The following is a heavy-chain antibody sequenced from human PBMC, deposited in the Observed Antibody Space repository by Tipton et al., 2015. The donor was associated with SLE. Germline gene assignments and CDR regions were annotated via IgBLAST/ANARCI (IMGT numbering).Heavy chain of an antibody. CDR1: GGSVSSGSYY. D-gene: IGHD2-15*01. CDR3: ARTSFATGAFDY. V-gene: IGHV4-61*01. Sequence: TLSLTCTVSGGSVSSGSYYWAWIRQPPGKGPEWIGTIYYSGRTNYNPSLKSLFTISLDTSKKQFSLKLSSVSTADTAVYYCARTSFATGAFDYWGQGTLVTVSS. J-gene: IGHJ4*02. CDR2: IYYSGRT.